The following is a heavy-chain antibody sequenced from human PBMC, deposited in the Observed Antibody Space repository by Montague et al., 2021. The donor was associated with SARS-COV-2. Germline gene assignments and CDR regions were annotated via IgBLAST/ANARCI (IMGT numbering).Heavy chain of an antibody. J-gene: IGHJ4*02. CDR2: ISSSSYI. CDR3: ARDRGGSYPLDY. D-gene: IGHD1-26*01. CDR1: GFTFSSYS. V-gene: IGHV3-21*01. Sequence: SLRLSCAASGFTFSSYSMNWVRQAPGKGLEWVSSISSSSYIYYADSVKGRFTISRDNAKNSLYLQMNSLRAEDTAVYYCARDRGGSYPLDYWGQGTLVTVSS.